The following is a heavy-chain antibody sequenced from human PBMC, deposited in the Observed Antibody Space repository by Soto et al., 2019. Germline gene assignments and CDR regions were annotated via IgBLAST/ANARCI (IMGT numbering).Heavy chain of an antibody. V-gene: IGHV1-58*02. CDR1: GFTFTSSA. CDR3: AADLVSPATAYYYYYVMDL. CDR2: IVVGSGNT. J-gene: IGHJ6*02. D-gene: IGHD2-2*01. Sequence: ASVKVSCKASGFTFTSSAMQWVRQARGQRLEWIGWIVVGSGNTNYAQKFQERVTITRDMSTSTAYMELSSLRSEDTAVYYCAADLVSPATAYYYYYVMDLRGQGSTVTGSS.